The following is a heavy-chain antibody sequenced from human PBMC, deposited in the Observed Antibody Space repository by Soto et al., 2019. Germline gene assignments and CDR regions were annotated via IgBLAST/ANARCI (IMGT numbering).Heavy chain of an antibody. Sequence: PSETLSLTCSVSGYLISSGYYWCWIRQTPGKGLELLGSIDYSGRTYYNPSLKSRVSTSVDLSKNQFSLHLRSVTAADTAVYFCARALSTGYDSYYFDYWGQGTLVTVSS. CDR1: GYLISSGYY. CDR2: IDYSGRT. D-gene: IGHD3-22*01. CDR3: ARALSTGYDSYYFDY. J-gene: IGHJ4*02. V-gene: IGHV4-38-2*02.